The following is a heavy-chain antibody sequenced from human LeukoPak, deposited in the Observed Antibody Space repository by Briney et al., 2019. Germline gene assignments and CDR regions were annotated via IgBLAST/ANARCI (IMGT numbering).Heavy chain of an antibody. J-gene: IGHJ4*02. CDR3: AKPGYYYDSSGYLDY. D-gene: IGHD3-22*01. Sequence: PGGSLRLSCAASGFTFSSYAMSWVRQAPGKGLEWVSAISGSGGSTYYADSVKGRFTISRDNSKNTLYLQMNSLRAEDTAVYCCAKPGYYYDSSGYLDYWGQGTLVTVSS. CDR1: GFTFSSYA. V-gene: IGHV3-23*01. CDR2: ISGSGGST.